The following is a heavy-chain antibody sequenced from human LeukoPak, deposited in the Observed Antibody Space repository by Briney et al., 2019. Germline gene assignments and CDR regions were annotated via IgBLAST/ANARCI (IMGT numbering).Heavy chain of an antibody. CDR3: VRRTGNYFDY. CDR2: ISGSGGST. V-gene: IGHV3-23*01. J-gene: IGHJ4*02. Sequence: PGGSLRLSCAASGFTFSSYAMSWVRQAPGKGLEWVSAISGSGGSTYYANSVKDRFTISRDNSKNTLYLQMSSLRPEDTAVFYCVRRTGNYFDYWGQGTLVTVSS. D-gene: IGHD3/OR15-3a*01. CDR1: GFTFSSYA.